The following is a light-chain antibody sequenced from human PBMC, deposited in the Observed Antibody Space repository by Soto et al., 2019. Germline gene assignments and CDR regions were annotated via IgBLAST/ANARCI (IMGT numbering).Light chain of an antibody. CDR1: QGLSTY. J-gene: IGKJ1*01. V-gene: IGKV1-39*01. Sequence: PTTLAPPLRTGAPSTCRASQGLSTYLNWYQQKPGKARTLLVYAASSLQSGVASRYSGSGSETDFTLTISSLQPGDFATYSCQQSYSTSWRFWQGTKVDI. CDR2: AAS. CDR3: QQSYSTSWR.